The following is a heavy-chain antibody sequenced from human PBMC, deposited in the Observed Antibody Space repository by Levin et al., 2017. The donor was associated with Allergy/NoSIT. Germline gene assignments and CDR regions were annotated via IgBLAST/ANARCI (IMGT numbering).Heavy chain of an antibody. CDR1: GYSFTSYW. D-gene: IGHD1-26*01. J-gene: IGHJ5*02. CDR3: ARRAEDSGSRGWFDP. CDR2: IYPGDSDT. Sequence: GESLKISCKGSGYSFTSYWIGWVRQMPGKGLEWMGIIYPGDSDTRYSPSFQGQVTISADKSINTAYLQWSSLKASDTAMYYCARRAEDSGSRGWFDPWGQGTLVTVSS. V-gene: IGHV5-51*01.